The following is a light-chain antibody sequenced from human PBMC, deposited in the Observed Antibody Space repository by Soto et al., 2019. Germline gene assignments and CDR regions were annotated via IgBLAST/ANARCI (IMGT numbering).Light chain of an antibody. J-gene: IGLJ2*01. V-gene: IGLV3-1*01. Sequence: SYELTQPPSVSVSPGQTASITCSGDNLGGKYAFWYQQRPGQSPVLVIYQDTKRPSGIPERFSGSNSGNTATLTLSGTQTMDEADYYCQVWDGRDAVFGGGTQLTVL. CDR3: QVWDGRDAV. CDR2: QDT. CDR1: NLGGKY.